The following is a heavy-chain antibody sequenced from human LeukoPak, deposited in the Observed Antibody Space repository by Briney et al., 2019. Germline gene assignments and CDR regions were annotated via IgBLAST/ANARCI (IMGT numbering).Heavy chain of an antibody. D-gene: IGHD2-21*02. V-gene: IGHV4-61*02. Sequence: SRTLSLTCTVAGGSIISGSYYGSGIRQPAGEGLEWIGLIYTSGSTNYNPSLKSRFTISVDTSKNQFSLKLSSVTAADRAVYYCARFSATPQYCGGDCYSSWGQGTLVTVSS. CDR1: GGSIISGSYY. CDR3: ARFSATPQYCGGDCYSS. J-gene: IGHJ4*02. CDR2: IYTSGST.